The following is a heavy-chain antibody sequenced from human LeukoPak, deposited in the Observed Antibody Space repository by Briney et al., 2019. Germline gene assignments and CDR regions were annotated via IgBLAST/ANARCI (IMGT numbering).Heavy chain of an antibody. V-gene: IGHV3-30*18. D-gene: IGHD2-8*01. Sequence: GRSLRLSCAASGFTFSSYGMHWVRQAPGKGLEWVAVISYDGSNKYYADSVKGRFTISRDNSKNTLYLQMNSLRAEGTAVYYCAKTKGADYWGQGTLVTVSS. CDR2: ISYDGSNK. CDR1: GFTFSSYG. CDR3: AKTKGADY. J-gene: IGHJ4*02.